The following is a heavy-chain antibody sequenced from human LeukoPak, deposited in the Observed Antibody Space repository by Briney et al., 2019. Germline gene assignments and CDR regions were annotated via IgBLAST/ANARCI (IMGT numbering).Heavy chain of an antibody. Sequence: GGSLRLSCAASGFTVSSNYMSWVRQAPGKGLEWVSVIYSGGSTYYADSVKGRLTISRHNSKNTLYLQMNSLRAEDTAVYYCASIRTNYGDLYFDYWGQGTLVTVSS. V-gene: IGHV3-53*04. CDR1: GFTVSSNY. J-gene: IGHJ4*02. CDR2: IYSGGST. D-gene: IGHD4-17*01. CDR3: ASIRTNYGDLYFDY.